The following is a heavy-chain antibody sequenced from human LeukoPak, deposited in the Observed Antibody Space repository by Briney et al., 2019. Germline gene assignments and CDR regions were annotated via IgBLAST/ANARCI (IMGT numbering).Heavy chain of an antibody. J-gene: IGHJ4*02. CDR3: ARDANPEYYDFWSAPGHFDY. CDR1: GFTFSSYG. D-gene: IGHD3-3*01. CDR2: ISGSGGST. Sequence: TGGSLRLSCAASGFTFSSYGMHWVRQAPGKGLEWVSAISGSGGSTYYADSVKGRFTISRDNAKNTLYLQMNSLRAEDTAVYYCARDANPEYYDFWSAPGHFDYWGQGTLVTVSS. V-gene: IGHV3-23*01.